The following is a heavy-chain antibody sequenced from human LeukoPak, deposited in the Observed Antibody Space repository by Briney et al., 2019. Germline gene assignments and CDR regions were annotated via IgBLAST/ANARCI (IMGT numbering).Heavy chain of an antibody. CDR3: ARVRAAGAY. D-gene: IGHD3-10*01. J-gene: IGHJ4*02. CDR2: ISGSGGST. V-gene: IGHV3-23*01. CDR1: GFTFSSYG. Sequence: GGSLRLSCAASGFTFSSYGMSWVRQAPGKGLEWVSAISGSGGSTYYADSVKGRFTISRDNAKNSLYLQMNSLRAEDTAVYYCARVRAAGAYWGQGTLVTVSS.